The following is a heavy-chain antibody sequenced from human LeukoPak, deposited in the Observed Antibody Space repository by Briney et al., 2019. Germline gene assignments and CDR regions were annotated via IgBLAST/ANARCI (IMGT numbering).Heavy chain of an antibody. CDR1: GYTFTSYY. D-gene: IGHD3-22*01. CDR3: ARDRIGGSSGYYCRPLDY. J-gene: IGHJ4*02. CDR2: INPSGGST. Sequence: ASVKVSCKASGYTFTSYYMHWVRQAPGQGLEWMGIINPSGGSTSYAQKFQGRVTMTRDTSTSTVYMELSSLRSDDTAVYYCARDRIGGSSGYYCRPLDYWGQGTLVSVFS. V-gene: IGHV1-46*03.